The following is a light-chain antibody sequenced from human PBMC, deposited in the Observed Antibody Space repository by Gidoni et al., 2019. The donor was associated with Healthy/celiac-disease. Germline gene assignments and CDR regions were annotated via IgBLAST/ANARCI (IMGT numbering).Light chain of an antibody. V-gene: IGKV3-11*01. J-gene: IGKJ4*01. Sequence: ELVLTQSPATLSLSPGERATLSCRASQSVSSYLAWYQQKPGQAPRLLIYDASNRATGIPARFSGSGSGTDFTLTISSLETEDCAVYYCQQRSNWPPRTFGGGTKVEIK. CDR3: QQRSNWPPRT. CDR2: DAS. CDR1: QSVSSY.